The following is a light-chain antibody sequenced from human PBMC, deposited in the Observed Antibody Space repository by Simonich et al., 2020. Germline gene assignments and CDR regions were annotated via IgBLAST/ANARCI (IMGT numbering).Light chain of an antibody. CDR2: DAS. J-gene: IGKJ2*01. V-gene: IGKV3-11*01. Sequence: EIVLTQSPATLSLSPGERATLSCRPSQSVSSNLAWYQQKPGQATRLLIYDASNRATGIPARLSGSGSGTDFTLTISSLEPEDFAVYYCQQRSNWPPMYTFGQGTKLEIK. CDR3: QQRSNWPPMYT. CDR1: QSVSSN.